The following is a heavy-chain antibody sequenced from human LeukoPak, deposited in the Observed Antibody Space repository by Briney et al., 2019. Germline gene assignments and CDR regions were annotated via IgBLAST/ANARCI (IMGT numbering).Heavy chain of an antibody. CDR3: AKDRGYCSSTGCSKSNWFDP. Sequence: GGSLRLSCAASGFTFSSYSMNWVRQAPGKGLQWVAFIRSEGSIEYYADSVKGRFTISRDNSKNTLYLQMNSLGVEDTVVYYCAKDRGYCSSTGCSKSNWFDPWGQGTLVTVSS. V-gene: IGHV3-30*02. D-gene: IGHD2-2*01. J-gene: IGHJ5*02. CDR1: GFTFSSYS. CDR2: IRSEGSIE.